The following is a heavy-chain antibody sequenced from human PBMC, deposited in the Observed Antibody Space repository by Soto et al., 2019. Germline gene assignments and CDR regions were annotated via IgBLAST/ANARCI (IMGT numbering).Heavy chain of an antibody. CDR2: INHSGST. CDR3: ARAAHSVWGSYRKYYFDY. Sequence: SETLSLTCAVYGGSFSGYYWSWIRQPPGKGLEWFGEINHSGSTNYNPSLKSRVTISVDTSKNQFSLKLSSVTAADPAVYYCARAAHSVWGSYRKYYFDYWGQGTLVTVSS. J-gene: IGHJ4*02. D-gene: IGHD3-16*02. V-gene: IGHV4-34*01. CDR1: GGSFSGYY.